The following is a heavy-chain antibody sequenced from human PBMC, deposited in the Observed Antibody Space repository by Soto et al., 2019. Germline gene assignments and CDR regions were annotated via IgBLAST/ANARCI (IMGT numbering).Heavy chain of an antibody. D-gene: IGHD3-10*01. V-gene: IGHV3-23*01. J-gene: IGHJ4*02. CDR1: GFTLSSYA. CDR3: ARRKSTEYFFDY. Sequence: PGGSLRLSCAASGFTLSSYAMTWVRQTPGKGLEWVSVISGSGGTTYYADSVKGRFTISRDNSKRSLYLQMNSLRAEDTAVYYCARRKSTEYFFDYWGQGPLVTVSS. CDR2: ISGSGGTT.